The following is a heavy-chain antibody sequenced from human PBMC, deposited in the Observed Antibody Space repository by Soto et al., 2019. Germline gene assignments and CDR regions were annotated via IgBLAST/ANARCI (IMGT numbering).Heavy chain of an antibody. CDR3: ARIAVAGTDY. Sequence: GGSLRLSCAASGFTFSSYSMNWVRQAPGKGLEWVSSISSSSSYIYYADSVKSRFTISRDNAKNSLYLQMNSLRAEDTAVYYCARIAVAGTDYWGQGTLVTVSS. D-gene: IGHD6-19*01. CDR2: ISSSSSYI. V-gene: IGHV3-21*01. CDR1: GFTFSSYS. J-gene: IGHJ4*02.